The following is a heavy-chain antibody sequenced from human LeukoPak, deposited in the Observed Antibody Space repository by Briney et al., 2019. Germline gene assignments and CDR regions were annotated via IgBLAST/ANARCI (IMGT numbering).Heavy chain of an antibody. V-gene: IGHV4-39*01. Sequence: SETLSLTCTVSGGSISSSSYYWGWIRQPPGKGLEWIGSIYYSGSTYYNPSLKSRVTISVDTSKNQFSLKLSSVTAADTAVYYCARTPLRQLLVRGLFDYWGQGTLVTVSS. J-gene: IGHJ4*02. D-gene: IGHD6-19*01. CDR1: GGSISSSSYY. CDR2: IYYSGST. CDR3: ARTPLRQLLVRGLFDY.